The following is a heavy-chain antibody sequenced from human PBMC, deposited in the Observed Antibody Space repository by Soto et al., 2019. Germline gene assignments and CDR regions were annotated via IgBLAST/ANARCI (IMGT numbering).Heavy chain of an antibody. V-gene: IGHV2-5*02. D-gene: IGHD1-26*01. J-gene: IGHJ4*02. Sequence: QITLKESGPSLVRPTETLTLTCTFSGFSLITGVGVGWVRQPPGKALECLAVIFWDNNDYYRPSLQTRVTISQDTSEDQVVLTLTNMDPEDTATYFCTQIYGSGSWGWYFHSWGQGTLVTVSS. CDR2: IFWDNND. CDR3: TQIYGSGSWGWYFHS. CDR1: GFSLITGVG.